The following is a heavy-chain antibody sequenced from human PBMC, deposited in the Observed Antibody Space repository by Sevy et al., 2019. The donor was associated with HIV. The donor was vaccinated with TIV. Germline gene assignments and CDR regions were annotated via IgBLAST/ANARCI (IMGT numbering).Heavy chain of an antibody. D-gene: IGHD3-22*01. CDR2: ISSSGSTI. Sequence: GESLKISCAASGFTFRDYYMSWIRQAPGKGLEWVSYISSSGSTIYYADSVKGRFTISRDNAKNSLYLQMNSLRAEDTAVYYCARASGYYDSSGLPDYWGQGTLVTVSS. CDR1: GFTFRDYY. CDR3: ARASGYYDSSGLPDY. V-gene: IGHV3-11*01. J-gene: IGHJ4*02.